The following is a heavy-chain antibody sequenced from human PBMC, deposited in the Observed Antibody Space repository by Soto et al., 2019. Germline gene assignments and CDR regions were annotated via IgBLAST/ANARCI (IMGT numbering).Heavy chain of an antibody. CDR3: ARAHSGSFRFDP. CDR2: IFYSGST. V-gene: IGHV4-61*01. D-gene: IGHD6-6*01. Sequence: SETLSLTCTVSGGSVSSNSYYWSWIRQPPGKGLEWIAYIFYSGSTTYNPSLKSRVAISVDTSKNQFSLKLSSVTAADTAIYYCARAHSGSFRFDPWGQGTLVTVSS. J-gene: IGHJ5*02. CDR1: GGSVSSNSYY.